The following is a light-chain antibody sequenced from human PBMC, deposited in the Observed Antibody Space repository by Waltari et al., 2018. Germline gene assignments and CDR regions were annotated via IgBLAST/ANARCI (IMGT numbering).Light chain of an antibody. J-gene: IGKJ2*01. CDR1: QSVLYNSNKKKY. V-gene: IGKV4-1*01. CDR2: WAS. Sequence: DIVMTQSPDSLAVSLGERATVNCKSSQSVLYNSNKKKYLAWYQQRPGQPPRLLIYWASIRQSGIPDRFRGSGSATEFTLTITSLQAEDVAVYYCQQYYDVPYTFGQGTKVEI. CDR3: QQYYDVPYT.